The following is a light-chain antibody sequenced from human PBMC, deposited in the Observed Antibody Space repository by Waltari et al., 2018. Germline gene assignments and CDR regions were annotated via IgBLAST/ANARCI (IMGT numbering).Light chain of an antibody. CDR1: SLRRYY. V-gene: IGLV3-19*01. CDR3: HSRDATSTRV. CDR2: GHN. J-gene: IGLJ2*01. Sequence: SSVLTPAPAVSVALGQTVRITRQRESLRRYYPSWYQQRPGQAPILVLFGHNNRPSGIPDRFSGSTSGATASLTITGVQAEDEGDYYCHSRDATSTRVFGGGT.